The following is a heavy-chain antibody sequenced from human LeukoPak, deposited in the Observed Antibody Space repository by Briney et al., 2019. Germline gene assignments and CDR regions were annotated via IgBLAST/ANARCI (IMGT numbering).Heavy chain of an antibody. Sequence: PGWSLRLSCAASGFTLSSFGMVGVRQAPGKGLEGVTLMWYDRRNKYYADSFKGPFTISRDNSKSTVYLQMNSLRGEDTAVYYCARVGDMEAFDIWGQGTRVTVSS. CDR2: MWYDRRNK. J-gene: IGHJ3*02. V-gene: IGHV3-33*01. CDR3: ARVGDMEAFDI. D-gene: IGHD3-16*01. CDR1: GFTLSSFG.